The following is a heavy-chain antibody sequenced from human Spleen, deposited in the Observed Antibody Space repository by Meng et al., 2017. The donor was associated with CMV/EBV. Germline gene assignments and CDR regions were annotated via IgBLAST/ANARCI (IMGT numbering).Heavy chain of an antibody. CDR2: IYYSGTT. CDR3: ASIGYCGATTCYYWYFDL. D-gene: IGHD2-2*01. CDR1: SVTTTSYY. Sequence: SVTTTSYYWGWIRQPTGKGLEWIGSIYYSGTTYYNPSLKSRVTMSVDTSKNQLSLKLSSVTAADTAVYYCASIGYCGATTCYYWYFDLWGRGTLVTVSS. V-gene: IGHV4-39*07. J-gene: IGHJ2*01.